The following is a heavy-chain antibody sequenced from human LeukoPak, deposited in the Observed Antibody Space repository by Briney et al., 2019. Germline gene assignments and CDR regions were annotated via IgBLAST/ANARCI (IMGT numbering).Heavy chain of an antibody. J-gene: IGHJ3*02. V-gene: IGHV1-46*01. Sequence: ASVKVSCKAPGYTFTSYYMHWVRQAPGQGLEWMGIINPSGGSTSYAQKFQGRVTMTRDTSTSTVYMELSSLRSEDTAVYYCARDLWQWPDAFDIWGQGTMVTVSS. CDR3: ARDLWQWPDAFDI. CDR2: INPSGGST. CDR1: GYTFTSYY. D-gene: IGHD6-19*01.